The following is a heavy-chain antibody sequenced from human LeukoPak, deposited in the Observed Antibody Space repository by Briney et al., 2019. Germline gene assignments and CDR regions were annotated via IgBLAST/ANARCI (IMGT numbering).Heavy chain of an antibody. Sequence: SETLSLTCTVPGASISSHFWSWIRQPPGKGLEWIGYIFYTGITNYNPSLKSRVTISVDTSKNQFSLKMSSVTAADTAVYYCARDGYSGTSHLDHWGQGTLVTVSS. CDR1: GASISSHF. CDR2: IFYTGIT. J-gene: IGHJ4*02. CDR3: ARDGYSGTSHLDH. D-gene: IGHD1-26*01. V-gene: IGHV4-59*11.